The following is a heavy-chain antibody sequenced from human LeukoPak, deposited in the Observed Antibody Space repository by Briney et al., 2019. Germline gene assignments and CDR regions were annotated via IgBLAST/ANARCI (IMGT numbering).Heavy chain of an antibody. V-gene: IGHV4-39*07. CDR1: GGSISGSSYY. Sequence: SETLSLTCTVSGGSISGSSYYWGWIRQPPGKGLEWIGEINHSGSTNYNPSLKSRVTISVDTSKNQFSLKLSSVTAADTAVYYCARARMAGPGNWFDPWGQGTLVTVSS. J-gene: IGHJ5*02. D-gene: IGHD2-8*01. CDR3: ARARMAGPGNWFDP. CDR2: INHSGST.